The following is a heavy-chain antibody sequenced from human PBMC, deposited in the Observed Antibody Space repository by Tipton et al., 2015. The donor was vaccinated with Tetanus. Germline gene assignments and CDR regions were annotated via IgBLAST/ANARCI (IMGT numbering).Heavy chain of an antibody. V-gene: IGHV5-51*01. CDR2: IYPGDSDT. J-gene: IGHJ4*02. Sequence: VQLVQSGGEVKKPGESLKISCKGSGYIFNNYWIGWVRQMPGQGLEWMGIIYPGDSDTRYSPSFQGQVTISVDKSISTAYLQWSSLKASGTSMFYCARAHCSDGVCNFDYWGQGALVTVAS. CDR3: ARAHCSDGVCNFDY. CDR1: GYIFNNYW. D-gene: IGHD2-8*01.